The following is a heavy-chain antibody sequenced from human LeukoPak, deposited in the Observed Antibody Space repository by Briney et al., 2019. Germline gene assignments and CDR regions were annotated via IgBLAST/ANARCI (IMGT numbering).Heavy chain of an antibody. CDR2: IYYSGST. V-gene: IGHV4-39*01. Sequence: SETLSLTCTVSGASISSSSYYWGWIRQPPGKGLEWIVSIYYSGSTYYNPSLKSRVTISGDTSKNQFSQKLSSVTAADTAGYYCARRPARAVYFHHWGQGTLVTVSS. J-gene: IGHJ1*01. CDR1: GASISSSSYY. CDR3: ARRPARAVYFHH.